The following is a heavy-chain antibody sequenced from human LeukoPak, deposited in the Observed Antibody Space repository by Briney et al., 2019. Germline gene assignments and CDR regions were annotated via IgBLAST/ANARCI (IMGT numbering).Heavy chain of an antibody. J-gene: IGHJ3*02. CDR2: ISYDGSNK. Sequence: GGSLRLSCAASGFTFSSYAMHWVRQAPGKGLEWVAVISYDGSNKYYADSVKGRFTISRDNSKNTLYLQMNSLRAEDTAVYYCARGSSSWYRDAFDIWGQGTMVTVSS. V-gene: IGHV3-30*01. CDR3: ARGSSSWYRDAFDI. D-gene: IGHD6-13*01. CDR1: GFTFSSYA.